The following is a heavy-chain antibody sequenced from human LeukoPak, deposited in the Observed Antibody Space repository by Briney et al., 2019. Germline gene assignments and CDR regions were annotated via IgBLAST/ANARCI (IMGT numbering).Heavy chain of an antibody. D-gene: IGHD5-18*01. J-gene: IGHJ4*02. Sequence: PGGSLRLSCAASGFTFSSYAMSWVRQAPGEGLEWVSAISGSGGSTYYADSVKGRFTISRDNSKNTLYLQMNSLRAEDTAVYYCAKDGTPSAYTYGYDPYYFDYWGQGTLVTVSS. CDR2: ISGSGGST. V-gene: IGHV3-23*01. CDR3: AKDGTPSAYTYGYDPYYFDY. CDR1: GFTFSSYA.